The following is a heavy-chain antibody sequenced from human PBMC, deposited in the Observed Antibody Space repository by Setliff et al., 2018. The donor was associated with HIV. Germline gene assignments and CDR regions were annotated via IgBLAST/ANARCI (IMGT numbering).Heavy chain of an antibody. D-gene: IGHD1-26*01. CDR3: VKDGTPIGRYYQYFHV. CDR2: ISSNTDNI. V-gene: IGHV3-9*01. J-gene: IGHJ6*04. Sequence: GGSLRLSCAASGFTFNAYAMHWVRQPPGKGLEWVSGISSNTDNIYYADSVTGRFTISRDNAKNSLLLQMNDLRPEDTAFYYCVKDGTPIGRYYQYFHVWGEGIMVTVSS. CDR1: GFTFNAYA.